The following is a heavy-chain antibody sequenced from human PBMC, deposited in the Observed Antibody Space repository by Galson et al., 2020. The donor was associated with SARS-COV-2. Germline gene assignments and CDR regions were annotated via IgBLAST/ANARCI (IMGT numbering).Heavy chain of an antibody. Sequence: GESLKISCAASGFTFNNYAMSWFRQTPGKGLEWVSSISGSGGTTYYADSVKGRFAISRDNSKNTLFLQMNSLRAEDTAVHYCARVVGGPAIGEDAFAVWGQGTMVTVS. CDR1: GFTFNNYA. J-gene: IGHJ3*01. CDR2: ISGSGGTT. CDR3: ARVVGGPAIGEDAFAV. V-gene: IGHV3-23*01. D-gene: IGHD2-15*01.